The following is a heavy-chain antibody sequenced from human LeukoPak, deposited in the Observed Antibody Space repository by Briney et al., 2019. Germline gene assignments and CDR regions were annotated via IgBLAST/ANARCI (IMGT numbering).Heavy chain of an antibody. D-gene: IGHD2-21*02. CDR1: GDSVTSGGYF. CDR3: ARDVVVTSSPDAFDI. Sequence: SETLSLTCTVSGDSVTSGGYFWTWIRQHPGKGLEWIGYISNSGTTSYNPSLKSRVSISVDTSNNQLSLRLSSVTAADTAVYYCARDVVVTSSPDAFDIWGQGTMVTVSS. J-gene: IGHJ3*02. V-gene: IGHV4-31*03. CDR2: ISNSGTT.